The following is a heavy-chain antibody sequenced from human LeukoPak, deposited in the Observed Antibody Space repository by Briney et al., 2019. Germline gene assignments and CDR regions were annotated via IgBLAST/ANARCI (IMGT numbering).Heavy chain of an antibody. CDR3: ASTFFGVAQLAWFYYYYMNV. D-gene: IGHD3/OR15-3a*01. J-gene: IGHJ6*03. CDR1: GFTVSSNY. Sequence: GGSLRLSCAASGFTVSSNYMSWVRQAPGKGLEWVAVISYDGSNKYYADSVKGRFTISRDNSKNTLYLQMNSLRAEDTAVYYCASTFFGVAQLAWFYYYYMNVWGKGTTVTVSS. CDR2: ISYDGSNK. V-gene: IGHV3-30*03.